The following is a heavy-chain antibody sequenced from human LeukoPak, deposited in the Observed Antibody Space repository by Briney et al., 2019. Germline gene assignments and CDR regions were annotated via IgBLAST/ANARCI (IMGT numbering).Heavy chain of an antibody. CDR2: ISWNSGSI. J-gene: IGHJ6*02. CDR3: AKDIDYASGPMDV. Sequence: GGSLRLSCAASGFTFDDYAMHWVRQAPGKGLEWVSGISWNSGSIGYADSVKGRFTISRDNAKNSLYLQMNSLRAEDTALYYCAKDIDYASGPMDVWGQGTTVTVSS. V-gene: IGHV3-9*01. D-gene: IGHD3-10*01. CDR1: GFTFDDYA.